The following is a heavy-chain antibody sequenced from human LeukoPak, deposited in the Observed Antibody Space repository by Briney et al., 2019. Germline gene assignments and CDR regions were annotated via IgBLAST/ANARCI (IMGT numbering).Heavy chain of an antibody. CDR3: AASPWKVRATAYRDY. CDR1: GGSFSGYY. V-gene: IGHV4-34*01. Sequence: SETLSLTCAVYGGSFSGYYWSWIRQPPGKGLEWIGEINHSGSTNYNPSLKSRVTISVDTSKNQFSLKLSSVTAADTAVYYRAASPWKVRATAYRDYWGQGTLVTVSS. CDR2: INHSGST. D-gene: IGHD1-26*01. J-gene: IGHJ4*02.